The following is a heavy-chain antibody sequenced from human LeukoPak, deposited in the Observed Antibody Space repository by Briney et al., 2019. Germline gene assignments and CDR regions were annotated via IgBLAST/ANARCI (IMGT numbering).Heavy chain of an antibody. CDR3: AKEGGPSCGGDRYPGDAFDI. Sequence: PGGSLRLSCAASGFTFSSYGMHWVRQAPGKGLEWVAFMRDDGSNKYYADSVKGRFTISRDNSKNTLYLQMNRLRAEDTAVYYCAKEGGPSCGGDRYPGDAFDIWGQGTMVTVSS. CDR2: MRDDGSNK. V-gene: IGHV3-30*02. J-gene: IGHJ3*02. CDR1: GFTFSSYG. D-gene: IGHD2-21*02.